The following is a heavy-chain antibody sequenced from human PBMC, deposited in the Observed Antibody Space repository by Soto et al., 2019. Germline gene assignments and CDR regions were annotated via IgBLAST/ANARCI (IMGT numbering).Heavy chain of an antibody. CDR1: GFTFSSYA. D-gene: IGHD2-2*01. Sequence: QVQLVESGGGVVQPGRSLRLSCAASGFTFSSYAMHWVRQAPGKGLEWVAVISYDGSNKYYADSVKGRFTISRDNSKNTLYLQMNSLRVEDTAVYYCARGDIVLVPAAIFGHFDYWGQGTLVTVSS. J-gene: IGHJ4*02. CDR3: ARGDIVLVPAAIFGHFDY. CDR2: ISYDGSNK. V-gene: IGHV3-30-3*01.